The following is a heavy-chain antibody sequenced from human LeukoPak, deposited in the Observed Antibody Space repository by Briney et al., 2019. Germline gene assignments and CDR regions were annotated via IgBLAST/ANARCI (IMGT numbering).Heavy chain of an antibody. CDR2: ISGSGGST. D-gene: IGHD3-10*01. V-gene: IGHV3-23*01. CDR3: AKYLWFEEFKEGWFDP. CDR1: GFTFSSYA. Sequence: GGSLRLSCAASGFTFSSYAMSWVRQAPGKGLEWVSAISGSGGSTYYADSVKGRFTISRDNSKNTLYLQMNSLRAEDTAVYYCAKYLWFEEFKEGWFDPWGQGTLVTVSS. J-gene: IGHJ5*02.